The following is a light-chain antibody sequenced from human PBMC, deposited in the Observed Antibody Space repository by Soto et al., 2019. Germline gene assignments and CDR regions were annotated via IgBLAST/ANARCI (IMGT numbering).Light chain of an antibody. V-gene: IGKV3-20*01. Sequence: EIVLTQSPGALSLSPGERATLSCRASQSVSDNYLAWYQQKPGQAPRLLIYGASSRATGIPDRFSGSASGTDFTLTISRLEPEDLAVYYCQQYGSSPLTFGGGTQVEIK. CDR1: QSVSDNY. CDR2: GAS. J-gene: IGKJ4*01. CDR3: QQYGSSPLT.